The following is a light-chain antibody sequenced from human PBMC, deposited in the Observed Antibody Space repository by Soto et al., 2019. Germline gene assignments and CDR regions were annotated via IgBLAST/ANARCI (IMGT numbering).Light chain of an antibody. Sequence: EIVMTQSPATLSVSPGERATLSCRASESVNNNLAWYQQKPGQPPRLLIYLASIRATGIPARFSGSGSGTEFTLTISSLQSEDFAVYYCQQYNKWSLSFGGGTKAEL. CDR2: LAS. V-gene: IGKV3D-15*01. J-gene: IGKJ4*01. CDR1: ESVNNN. CDR3: QQYNKWSLS.